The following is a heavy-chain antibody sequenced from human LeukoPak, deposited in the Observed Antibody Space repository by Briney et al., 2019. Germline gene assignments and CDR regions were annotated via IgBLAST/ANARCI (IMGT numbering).Heavy chain of an antibody. J-gene: IGHJ5*02. CDR1: GGSISSGGYS. Sequence: SETLSLTCAVSGGSISSGGYSWSWIRQPPGKGLEWIGYFYHSGSTYYNPSLKSRVIISVDRSKNQFSLKLSSVAAAGTAVYYCARSIVLLPAAIGWFDPWGQGTLVTVSS. D-gene: IGHD2-2*01. CDR3: ARSIVLLPAAIGWFDP. V-gene: IGHV4-30-2*01. CDR2: FYHSGST.